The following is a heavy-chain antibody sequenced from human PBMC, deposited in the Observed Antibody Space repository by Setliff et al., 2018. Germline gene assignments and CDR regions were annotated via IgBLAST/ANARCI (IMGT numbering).Heavy chain of an antibody. V-gene: IGHV4-39*01. CDR1: GGSISSSSYY. CDR3: ASYRQDVNY. CDR2: INHSGST. Sequence: ASETLSLTCTVSGGSISSSSYYWGWIRQPPGKGLEWIGEINHSGSTNYNPSLKSRVTISVDTSKNQFSLKLTSVTAADTAVYYCASYRQDVNYWGQGTLVTVSS. D-gene: IGHD4-4*01. J-gene: IGHJ4*02.